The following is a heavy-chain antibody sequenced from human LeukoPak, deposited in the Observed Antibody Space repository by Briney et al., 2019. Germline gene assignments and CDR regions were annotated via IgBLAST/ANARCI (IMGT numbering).Heavy chain of an antibody. D-gene: IGHD1/OR15-1a*01. CDR2: IVGSGGST. J-gene: IGHJ4*02. V-gene: IGHV3-23*01. CDR1: GFTFNSYA. CDR3: AAREQNNYFDY. Sequence: GGSLRLSCAASGFTFNSYAMSCVRQAPGKGLEWVSAIVGSGGSTYYADSVKGRFTISRDNSKNTLYLQMNSLRAEDTAVYYCAAREQNNYFDYWGQGTLVTVSS.